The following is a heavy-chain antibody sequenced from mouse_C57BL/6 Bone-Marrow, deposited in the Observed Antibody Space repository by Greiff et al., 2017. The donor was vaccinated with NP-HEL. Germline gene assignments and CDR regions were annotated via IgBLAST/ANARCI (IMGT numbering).Heavy chain of an antibody. CDR3: ARHEVAGPYYDYVFAY. J-gene: IGHJ3*01. Sequence: VQRVESGAELVKPGASVKLSCKASGYTFTEYTIHWVKQRSGQGLEWIGWFYPGSGSIKYNEKFKDKATLTADKSSSTVYMELSRLTSEDSAVYFCARHEVAGPYYDYVFAYWGQGTLVTVSA. CDR1: GYTFTEYT. D-gene: IGHD2-4*01. CDR2: FYPGSGSI. V-gene: IGHV1-62-2*01.